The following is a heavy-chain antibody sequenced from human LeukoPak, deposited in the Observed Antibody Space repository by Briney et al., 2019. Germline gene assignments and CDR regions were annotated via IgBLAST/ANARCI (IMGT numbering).Heavy chain of an antibody. Sequence: SETLSLTCTVSGGSISSYYWSWIRQPPGKGLEWIGSIYSSGSTYYNPSLKSRVTISIDTSKNQVSLKLSSVTAADTAVYYCARDRGYSYGFDNFDYWGQGTLVTVSS. J-gene: IGHJ4*02. V-gene: IGHV4-59*05. CDR1: GGSISSYY. CDR2: IYSSGST. D-gene: IGHD5-18*01. CDR3: ARDRGYSYGFDNFDY.